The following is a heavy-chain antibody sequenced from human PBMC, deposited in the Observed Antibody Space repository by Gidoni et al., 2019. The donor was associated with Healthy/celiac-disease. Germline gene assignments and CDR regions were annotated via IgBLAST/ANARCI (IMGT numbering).Heavy chain of an antibody. CDR3: AREHIVVVTARPPPFVEYYYGMDV. D-gene: IGHD2-21*02. Sequence: GLEWVSYISSSGSTRYYADSVKGRFTISRDNAKNSLYLQMNSLRAEDTAVYYCAREHIVVVTARPPPFVEYYYGMDVWGQGTTVTVSS. V-gene: IGHV3-11*01. J-gene: IGHJ6*02. CDR2: ISSSGSTR.